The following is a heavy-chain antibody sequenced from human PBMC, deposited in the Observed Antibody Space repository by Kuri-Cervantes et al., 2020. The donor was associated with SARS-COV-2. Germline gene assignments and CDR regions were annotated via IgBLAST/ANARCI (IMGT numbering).Heavy chain of an antibody. D-gene: IGHD6-6*01. CDR3: ARDRSIAARPASYYYYMDV. CDR1: GFTGSSNY. J-gene: IGHJ6*03. CDR2: IYSCGST. Sequence: ESRKSSGAASGFTGSSNYMSWVRQAPGKGLEWVSVIYSCGSTYYADSVKGRFTISRDNSKNTLYLQMNSLRAEDTAVYYCARDRSIAARPASYYYYMDVWGKGTTVTVSS. V-gene: IGHV3-53*01.